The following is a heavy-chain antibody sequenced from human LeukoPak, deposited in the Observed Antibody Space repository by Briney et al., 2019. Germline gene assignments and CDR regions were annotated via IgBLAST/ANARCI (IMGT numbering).Heavy chain of an antibody. V-gene: IGHV4-31*03. CDR3: ASSLLRYFDWPIGGAFDI. Sequence: PSQTLSLTCTVSGGSISSGGYYWSWIRQHPGKGLEWIGYIYYSGSTYYNPPLKSRVTISVDTSKNQFSLKLSSVTAAGTAVYYCASSLLRYFDWPIGGAFDIWGQGTMVTVSS. CDR1: GGSISSGGYY. D-gene: IGHD3-9*01. J-gene: IGHJ3*02. CDR2: IYYSGST.